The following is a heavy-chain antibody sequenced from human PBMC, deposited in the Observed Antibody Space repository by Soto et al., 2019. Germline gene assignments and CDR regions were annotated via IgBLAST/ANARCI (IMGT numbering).Heavy chain of an antibody. CDR2: IIPIFGTA. CDR3: ARDRGLGTAHYFDY. CDR1: GGTFSSYA. V-gene: IGHV1-69*13. J-gene: IGHJ4*02. D-gene: IGHD5-18*01. Sequence: SVKVSCKASGGTFSSYAISWVRQAPGQGLEWMGGIIPIFGTANYAQKFQGRVTITADESTSTAYMELSSLRSEDTAVYYCARDRGLGTAHYFDYWGQGTLVTVSS.